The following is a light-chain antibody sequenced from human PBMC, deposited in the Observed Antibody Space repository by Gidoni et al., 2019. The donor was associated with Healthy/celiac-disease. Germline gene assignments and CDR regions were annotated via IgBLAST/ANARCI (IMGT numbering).Light chain of an antibody. J-gene: IGKJ2*01. Sequence: DIVMTQSPDSLPVSLGERATINCKSSQSVLYSSNNKNHLAWYQQTPGQPPKLRIYWASTRESAVPDRFRGSGSGTDFTLTISGLHAEDVAVYYCQPYYSTPYTFGQGTKLEIK. V-gene: IGKV4-1*01. CDR3: QPYYSTPYT. CDR1: QSVLYSSNNKNH. CDR2: WAS.